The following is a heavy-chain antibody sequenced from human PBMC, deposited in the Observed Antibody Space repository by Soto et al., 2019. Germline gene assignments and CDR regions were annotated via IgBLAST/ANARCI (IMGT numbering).Heavy chain of an antibody. CDR3: ARRFREGCGYYPLDP. Sequence: EVQLVESGGGLVQPGGSLRLSCVASGFSFRNYWMHWVRQAPGKGLVWVSRIKDDGSSTSYADSVKGRFTISRDNAKNALYLQMNSPRAEDTAVYYCARRFREGCGYYPLDPWGQGTLVIVSS. CDR1: GFSFRNYW. D-gene: IGHD3-3*01. J-gene: IGHJ5*02. CDR2: IKDDGSST. V-gene: IGHV3-74*01.